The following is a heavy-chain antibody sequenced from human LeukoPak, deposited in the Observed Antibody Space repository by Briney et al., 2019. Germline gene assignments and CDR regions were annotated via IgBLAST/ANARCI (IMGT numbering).Heavy chain of an antibody. V-gene: IGHV4-61*05. CDR3: ARHFDNVGSGIYEY. CDR1: GGSISSSSYY. CDR2: IYYSGYT. D-gene: IGHD3-10*01. J-gene: IGHJ4*02. Sequence: SETLSLTCTVSGGSISSSSYYWSWIRQPPGKGLEWIAYIYYSGYTNYNPSLKSRVTISVHTSNNQFSLKLSSVTAADTAVYYCARHFDNVGSGIYEYWGQGTLVTVSS.